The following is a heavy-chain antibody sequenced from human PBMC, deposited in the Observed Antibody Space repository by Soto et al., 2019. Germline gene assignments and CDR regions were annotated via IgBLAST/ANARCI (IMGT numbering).Heavy chain of an antibody. J-gene: IGHJ4*02. V-gene: IGHV3-21*01. CDR2: ISSSSSYI. CDR1: GFTFSSYS. Sequence: PGGSLRLSCAASGFTFSSYSMNWVRQAPGKGLEWVSSISSSSSYIYYADSVKGRFTISRDNAKNSLYLQMNSLRAEDTAVYYCASGFSSSWYRDDWGQGTLVTVSS. CDR3: ASGFSSSWYRDD. D-gene: IGHD6-13*01.